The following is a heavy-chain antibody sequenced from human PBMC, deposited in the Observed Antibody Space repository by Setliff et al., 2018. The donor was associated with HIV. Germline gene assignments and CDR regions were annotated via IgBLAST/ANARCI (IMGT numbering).Heavy chain of an antibody. CDR3: TRDTGGGGFPMDV. Sequence: PSETLSLTCTVSGGSISSGGYYWSWIRQHPGKGLEYIGYIYYSGSTYYNPSLKSRVTISVDTSKNQFSLNLTSITAADTAVYYCTRDTGGGGFPMDVWGKGTTVTVSS. J-gene: IGHJ6*03. V-gene: IGHV4-31*03. CDR1: GGSISSGGYY. CDR2: IYYSGST. D-gene: IGHD2-15*01.